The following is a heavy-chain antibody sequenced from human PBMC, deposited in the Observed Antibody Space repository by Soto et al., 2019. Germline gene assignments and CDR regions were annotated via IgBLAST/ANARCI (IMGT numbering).Heavy chain of an antibody. CDR2: IYPGDSDT. D-gene: IGHD2-15*01. Sequence: GESLKISCKGSGYSFTSYWIGWVRQMPGKGLGWMGIIYPGDSDTRYSPSFQGQVTISADKSISTAYLQWSSLKASDTAMYYCARQHCSGGSCYSGWFDPWGQGTLVTVSS. CDR3: ARQHCSGGSCYSGWFDP. CDR1: GYSFTSYW. J-gene: IGHJ5*02. V-gene: IGHV5-51*01.